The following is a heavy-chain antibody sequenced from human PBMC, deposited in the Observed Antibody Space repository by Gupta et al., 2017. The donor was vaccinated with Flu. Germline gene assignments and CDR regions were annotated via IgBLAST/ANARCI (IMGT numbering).Heavy chain of an antibody. CDR1: EFTFSNYA. V-gene: IGHV3-23*01. Sequence: EVKLLESGGGLVRPGGSLRLSCAASEFTFSNYAMSWVRQAPGKGLEWVSSSSGSGSNTYYADSVKGRFTISRDNSKKTLYLQMNSLRADDTAIYHCAKNAETYGDSVSDYWGQGSLVTVSS. CDR3: AKNAETYGDSVSDY. D-gene: IGHD4-17*01. J-gene: IGHJ4*02. CDR2: SSGSGSNT.